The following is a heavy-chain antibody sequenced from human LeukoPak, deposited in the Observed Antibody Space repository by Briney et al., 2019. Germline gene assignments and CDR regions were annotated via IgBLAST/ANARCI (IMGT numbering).Heavy chain of an antibody. Sequence: GGSLRLSCAASGFTFSSYAMSWVRQAPGKGREWVSAISGSGGSTYYADSVKGRFTISRDNSKNTLYLQMNSLRAEDTAVYYCARVPYYYGSGSYFHGDAFDIWGQGTMVTVSS. CDR3: ARVPYYYGSGSYFHGDAFDI. CDR1: GFTFSSYA. D-gene: IGHD3-10*01. V-gene: IGHV3-23*01. J-gene: IGHJ3*02. CDR2: ISGSGGST.